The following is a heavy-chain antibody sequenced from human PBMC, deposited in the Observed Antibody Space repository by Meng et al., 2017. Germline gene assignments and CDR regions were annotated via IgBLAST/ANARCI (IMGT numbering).Heavy chain of an antibody. CDR2: IYSGGST. Sequence: EGQLAGTGGGFIQPGGSLRLSCTAAGFSVTTSYMSWVRPAPGKGLEWVSVIYSGGSTYYADSVKGRFSISRDNSKNTLYPQMNSLRAEDTAVYFCARDSSSGWYHDYWGQGTLVTVSS. J-gene: IGHJ4*02. V-gene: IGHV3-53*02. CDR1: GFSVTTSY. CDR3: ARDSSSGWYHDY. D-gene: IGHD6-19*01.